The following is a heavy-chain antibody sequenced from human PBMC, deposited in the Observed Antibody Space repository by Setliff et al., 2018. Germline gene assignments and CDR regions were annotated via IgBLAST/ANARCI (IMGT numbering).Heavy chain of an antibody. Sequence: PGGSLRLSCAASGFTFSSYNMNWVRQAPGKGLEWVSYISSSGSTIYYADSVKGRFTISRDNAKNSLYLQMNSLRAEDTAVYYCARDRYCSSASCYATQYNWFDPWGQGTLVTVS. D-gene: IGHD2-2*01. CDR3: ARDRYCSSASCYATQYNWFDP. J-gene: IGHJ5*02. CDR2: ISSSGSTI. CDR1: GFTFSSYN. V-gene: IGHV3-48*01.